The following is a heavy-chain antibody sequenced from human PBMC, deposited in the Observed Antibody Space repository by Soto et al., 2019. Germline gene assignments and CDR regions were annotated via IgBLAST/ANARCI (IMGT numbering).Heavy chain of an antibody. CDR2: INAGNGNT. Sequence: ASVKGSCKASGYTFTTYAMHWVRQAPGQRLEWMGWINAGNGNTKYSQKFQGRVTITRDTSASTAYMELSSLRSEDTAVYYCATTFTAAAMDYWGQGTLVTVSS. CDR3: ATTFTAAAMDY. D-gene: IGHD2-2*01. J-gene: IGHJ4*02. V-gene: IGHV1-3*01. CDR1: GYTFTTYA.